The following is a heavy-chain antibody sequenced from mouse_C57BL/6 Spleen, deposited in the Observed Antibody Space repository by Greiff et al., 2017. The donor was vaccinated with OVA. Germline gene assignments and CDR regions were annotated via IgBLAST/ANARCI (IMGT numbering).Heavy chain of an antibody. CDR2: IDPSDSYT. CDR1: GYTFTSYW. V-gene: IGHV1-50*01. J-gene: IGHJ3*01. D-gene: IGHD1-1*01. Sequence: QVQLKQPGAELVKPGASVKLSCKASGYTFTSYWMQWVKQRPGQGLEWIGEIDPSDSYTTYNQKFKGKATLTVDTSSSTAYMQLSSLTSEDSAVYYCARHYYGSSYDAYWGQGTLVTVSA. CDR3: ARHYYGSSYDAY.